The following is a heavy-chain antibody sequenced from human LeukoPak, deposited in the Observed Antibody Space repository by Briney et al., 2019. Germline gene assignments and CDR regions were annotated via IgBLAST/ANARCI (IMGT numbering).Heavy chain of an antibody. CDR2: IYSGGST. V-gene: IGHV3-53*01. D-gene: IGHD6-19*01. Sequence: GGSLRLSCAASGFTVSSNYMSWVRQAPGKGLEWVSVIYSGGSTYYADSVKGRFTISRDNSKNTLYLQMNSLRAEDTAVYYCASRPGSGWFFAFDIWGQGTMVTVSS. CDR3: ASRPGSGWFFAFDI. CDR1: GFTVSSNY. J-gene: IGHJ3*02.